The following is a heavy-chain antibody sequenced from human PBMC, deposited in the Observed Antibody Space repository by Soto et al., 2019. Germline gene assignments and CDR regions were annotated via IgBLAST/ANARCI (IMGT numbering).Heavy chain of an antibody. D-gene: IGHD6-19*01. V-gene: IGHV3-30*18. Sequence: GGSLRLSCAASGFTFSSYGMHWVRLAPGKGLEWVAVISYDGRNKYYADAVKGRFTISRDNSKNTLYLQMSSLRAEDTAVYYCVKDGSSGWPYFYDMDVWGQGNTVTVYS. CDR2: ISYDGRNK. CDR1: GFTFSSYG. CDR3: VKDGSSGWPYFYDMDV. J-gene: IGHJ6*02.